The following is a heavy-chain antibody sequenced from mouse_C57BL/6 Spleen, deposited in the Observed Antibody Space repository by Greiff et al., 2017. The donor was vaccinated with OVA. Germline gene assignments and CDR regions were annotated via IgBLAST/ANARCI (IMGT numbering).Heavy chain of an antibody. CDR3: ARDQITTVVAHWYFDV. CDR2: ISYDGSN. D-gene: IGHD1-1*01. Sequence: EVKLQESGPGLVKPSQSLSLTCSVTGYSITSGYYWNWIRQFPGNKLEWMGYISYDGSNNYNPSLKNRISITRDTSKNQFFLKLNSVTTEDTATYYCARDQITTVVAHWYFDVWGTGTTVTVSS. J-gene: IGHJ1*03. CDR1: GYSITSGYY. V-gene: IGHV3-6*01.